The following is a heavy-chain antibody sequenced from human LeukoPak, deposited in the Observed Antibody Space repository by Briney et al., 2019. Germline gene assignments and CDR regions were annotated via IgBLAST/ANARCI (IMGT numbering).Heavy chain of an antibody. D-gene: IGHD2-15*01. V-gene: IGHV3-64*01. CDR2: MSGNGRST. CDR1: GFTFSTYA. Sequence: QPGGSLRLSCTASGFTFSTYATHCAPHAPGKAREDVSGMSGNGRSTLYRRSRKGRFTVHRHNSNHTLYLQMCSLRRDHMAVYYCTRDIGRLRGDAFDFWGRGTMVPVSS. CDR3: TRDIGRLRGDAFDF. J-gene: IGHJ3*01.